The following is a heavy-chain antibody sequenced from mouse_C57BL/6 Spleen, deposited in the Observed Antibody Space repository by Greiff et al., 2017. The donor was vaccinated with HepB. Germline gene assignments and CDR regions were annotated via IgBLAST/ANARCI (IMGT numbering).Heavy chain of an antibody. J-gene: IGHJ3*01. D-gene: IGHD2-5*01. V-gene: IGHV1-55*01. CDR3: ARGGLYSNSWFAY. CDR2: IYPGSGST. CDR1: GYTFTSYW. Sequence: QVQLQQPGAELVKPGASVKMSCKASGYTFTSYWITWVKQRPGQGLEWIGDIYPGSGSTNYNEKFKSKATLTVDTSSSTAYMQLSSLTSEDSAVYYCARGGLYSNSWFAYWGQGTLVTVSA.